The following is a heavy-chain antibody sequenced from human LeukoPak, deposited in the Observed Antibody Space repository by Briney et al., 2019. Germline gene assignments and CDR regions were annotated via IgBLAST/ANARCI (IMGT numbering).Heavy chain of an antibody. J-gene: IGHJ3*02. Sequence: GGSLRLSCAASGFTLDDYAMHWVRQAPGKGLEWVSGISWNSGSIGYADSVKGRFTISRDNAKNSLYLQMNSLRAEDTALYYCAKLSSSSRHDAFDIWGQGTMVTVSS. CDR2: ISWNSGSI. CDR3: AKLSSSSRHDAFDI. V-gene: IGHV3-9*01. CDR1: GFTLDDYA. D-gene: IGHD6-13*01.